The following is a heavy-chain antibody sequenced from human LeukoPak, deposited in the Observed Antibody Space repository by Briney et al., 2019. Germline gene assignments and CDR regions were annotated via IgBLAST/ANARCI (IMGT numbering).Heavy chain of an antibody. Sequence: GGSLRLSCATSGFTFSSYAMSWLRQGPGKGLEWVSSLSGSDRTTYYADSVKGRFTISRDNSKNTLYLQMSSLRGEDTAVYYCVKVSSGWSLDYWGQGTLVTVSS. D-gene: IGHD6-19*01. CDR2: LSGSDRTT. CDR1: GFTFSSYA. J-gene: IGHJ4*02. V-gene: IGHV3-23*01. CDR3: VKVSSGWSLDY.